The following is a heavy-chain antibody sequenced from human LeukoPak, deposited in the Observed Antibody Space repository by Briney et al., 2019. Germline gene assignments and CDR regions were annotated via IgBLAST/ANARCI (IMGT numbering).Heavy chain of an antibody. CDR3: ARDLYSFGGITIFGVVPY. CDR1: GFTFSSYS. V-gene: IGHV3-21*01. Sequence: GGSLRLSCAASGFTFSSYSMNWVRQAPGKGLEWVSSISSSSSYIYYADSVKGRFTISGDNAKNSLYLQMNSLRAEDTAVYYCARDLYSFGGITIFGVVPYWGQGTLVTVSS. D-gene: IGHD3-3*01. CDR2: ISSSSSYI. J-gene: IGHJ4*02.